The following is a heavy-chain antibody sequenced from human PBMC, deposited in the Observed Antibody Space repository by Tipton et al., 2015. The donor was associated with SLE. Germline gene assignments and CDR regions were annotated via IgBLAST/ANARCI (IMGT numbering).Heavy chain of an antibody. CDR1: GGSFSGYY. D-gene: IGHD4-17*01. Sequence: TLSLTCAVYGGSFSGYYWSWIRQPPGKGLEWIGEINHSGSTNYNPSLKSRVIISVDTSKKQFSLKLSSVTAADTAVYYCARGVDEYGYYFDYWGQGTLVTVSS. CDR2: INHSGST. CDR3: ARGVDEYGYYFDY. J-gene: IGHJ4*02. V-gene: IGHV4-34*01.